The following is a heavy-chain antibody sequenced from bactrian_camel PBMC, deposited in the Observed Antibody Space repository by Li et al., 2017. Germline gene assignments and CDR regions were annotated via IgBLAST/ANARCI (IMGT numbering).Heavy chain of an antibody. CDR2: IASDGSV. J-gene: IGHJ6*01. V-gene: IGHV3S53*01. CDR3: AANGRFLCLSLRGADFGY. D-gene: IGHD2*01. Sequence: AWFRQAACNEQQKGVAGIASDGSVEVYMDSVKGRFTISRDNAKNTAYLQMNSLKPEDTAMYYCAANGRFLCLSLRGADFGYWGQGTQVTVSS.